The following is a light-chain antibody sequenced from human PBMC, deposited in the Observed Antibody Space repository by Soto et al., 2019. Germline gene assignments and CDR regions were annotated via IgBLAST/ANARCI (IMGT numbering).Light chain of an antibody. J-gene: IGKJ5*01. CDR3: HQYNNWPPIT. Sequence: EVVMTQSPATLSLSPGERVTLSCRASQSVRSNLAWYQQKPGQSPRLLIYGASTRATGIPARFSGSGSGTEFTLTISSLQSEDFAVYYCHQYNNWPPITFGQGTRLEIK. CDR2: GAS. CDR1: QSVRSN. V-gene: IGKV3-15*01.